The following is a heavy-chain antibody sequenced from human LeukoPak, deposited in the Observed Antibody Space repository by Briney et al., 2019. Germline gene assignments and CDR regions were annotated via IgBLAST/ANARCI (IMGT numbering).Heavy chain of an antibody. CDR1: GFTFSSYE. J-gene: IGHJ4*02. D-gene: IGHD1-1*01. CDR3: ARGGELERPVYYFDY. CDR2: ISSSGSTI. V-gene: IGHV3-48*03. Sequence: GGSLRLSCAASGFTFSSYEMNWVRQAPGKGLEWVSYISSSGSTIYYADSVKGRFTISRDNAKNSLYLQMNSLRAEDTAVYYCARGGELERPVYYFDYWGQGTLVTVSS.